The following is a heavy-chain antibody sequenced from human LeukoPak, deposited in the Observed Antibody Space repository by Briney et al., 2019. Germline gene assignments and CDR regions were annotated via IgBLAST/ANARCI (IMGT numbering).Heavy chain of an antibody. J-gene: IGHJ4*02. CDR2: ISAYNGNT. CDR3: ARDEHYDFWSGYSFFHY. CDR1: GYTFSSYG. D-gene: IGHD3-3*01. V-gene: IGHV1-18*01. Sequence: GASVKVSCKASGYTFSSYGITWVRQAPGQGLEWMGWISAYNGNTNYAQKLQGRVTMTTDTSTSTAYMELRSLRSDDTAVYYYARDEHYDFWSGYSFFHYWGQGTLVTVSS.